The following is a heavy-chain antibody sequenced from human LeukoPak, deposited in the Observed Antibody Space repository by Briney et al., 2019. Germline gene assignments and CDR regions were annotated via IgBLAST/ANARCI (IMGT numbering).Heavy chain of an antibody. CDR2: ISYDGSNK. J-gene: IGHJ4*02. D-gene: IGHD6-13*01. CDR1: GFTFSSYG. CDR3: AKEVPAAGTFDY. V-gene: IGHV3-30*19. Sequence: GGSLRLSCAASGFTFSSYGMHWVRQAPGKGLEWVSFISYDGSNKYYADSVKGRFTIYRDNSKNTLYLQMNSLRVEDTAVYYCAKEVPAAGTFDYWGQGTLVTVSS.